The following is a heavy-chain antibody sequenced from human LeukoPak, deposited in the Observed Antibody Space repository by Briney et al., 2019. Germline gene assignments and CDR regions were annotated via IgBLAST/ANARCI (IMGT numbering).Heavy chain of an antibody. CDR3: ARGYSSSWDIDY. CDR2: ISSSSSYI. Sequence: GGSLRLSCAASGFTFSSYSMNWVRQAPGKGLEWVSSISSSSSYIYYADSVKGRFTISRDNAKNSLYLQMNSLRAEDTAVYYYARGYSSSWDIDYWGQGTLVTVSS. D-gene: IGHD6-13*01. J-gene: IGHJ4*02. V-gene: IGHV3-21*01. CDR1: GFTFSSYS.